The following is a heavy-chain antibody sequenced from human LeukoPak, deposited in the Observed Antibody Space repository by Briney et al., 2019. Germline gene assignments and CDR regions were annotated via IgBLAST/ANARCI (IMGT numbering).Heavy chain of an antibody. J-gene: IGHJ4*02. CDR3: ARGSSSLGDY. V-gene: IGHV3-64*01. D-gene: IGHD6-6*01. CDR1: GFTFSSYA. CDR2: IGSNGGST. Sequence: GGSLRLSCAASGFTFSSYAMHWVRQAPGKGLEYVSAIGSNGGSTYYANSVKGRFTVYRDNSKNTLYLQMGSLRAEDMAVYYCARGSSSLGDYWGQGTLVTVSS.